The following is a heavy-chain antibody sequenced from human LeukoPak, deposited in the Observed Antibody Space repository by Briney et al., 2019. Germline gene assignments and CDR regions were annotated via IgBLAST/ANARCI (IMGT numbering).Heavy chain of an antibody. J-gene: IGHJ2*01. V-gene: IGHV4-30-2*01. CDR3: ASARINTAMKYFDL. D-gene: IGHD5-18*01. CDR2: IYHSGST. CDR1: GGPISSGGYY. Sequence: PSETLSLTCTVSGGPISSGGYYWSWIRQPPGKGLEWIGYIYHSGSTYYNPSLKSRVTISVDRSKNQFSLKLSSVTAADTAVYYCASARINTAMKYFDLWGRGTLVTVSS.